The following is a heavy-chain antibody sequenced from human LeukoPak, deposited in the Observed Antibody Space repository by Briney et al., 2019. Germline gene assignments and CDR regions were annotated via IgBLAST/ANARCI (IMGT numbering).Heavy chain of an antibody. D-gene: IGHD3-10*01. J-gene: IGHJ6*02. V-gene: IGHV4-59*01. Sequence: SETLSLTCTVSGGSISSYYWSWIRQPPGKGLEWIGYIYYSGSTNYNPSPKSRVTISVDTSKNQFSLKLSSVTAADTAVYYCARGLVRGRHSVDVWGQGTTVTVSS. CDR3: ARGLVRGRHSVDV. CDR2: IYYSGST. CDR1: GGSISSYY.